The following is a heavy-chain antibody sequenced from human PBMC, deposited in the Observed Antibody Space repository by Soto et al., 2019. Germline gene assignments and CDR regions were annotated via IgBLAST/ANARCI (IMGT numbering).Heavy chain of an antibody. V-gene: IGHV4-39*01. CDR2: IHYRGST. J-gene: IGHJ4*02. D-gene: IGHD5-12*01. CDR1: GASTTSSSYF. CDR3: ARGIGYYFDY. Sequence: SETLSLTCTVSGASTTSSSYFWGWIRQPPGKGLEWIGNIHYRGSTYYNASLKSRVTISVDTSKNQFTLRLSSVTAADSAVYSCARGIGYYFDYWGQGTLVTVSS.